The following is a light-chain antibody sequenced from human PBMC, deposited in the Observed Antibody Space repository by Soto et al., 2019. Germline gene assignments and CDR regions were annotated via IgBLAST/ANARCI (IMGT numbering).Light chain of an antibody. V-gene: IGKV1-17*03. Sequence: DLQMTQSPSAMSASVGDRVTITCRASQGISNYLAWFQQKPGKVPKRLIYAASSLQSGVPSRFRGSGSGTECTLTISNLQPEYFATSYCLPNNSYPFTVGPGTRVDI. CDR2: AAS. J-gene: IGKJ3*01. CDR3: LPNNSYPFT. CDR1: QGISNY.